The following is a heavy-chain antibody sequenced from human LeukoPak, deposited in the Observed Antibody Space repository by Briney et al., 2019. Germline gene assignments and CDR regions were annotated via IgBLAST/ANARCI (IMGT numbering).Heavy chain of an antibody. CDR1: GFTFSSYA. V-gene: IGHV3-30-3*01. CDR3: ARGATDYYDFWSGHPDAFDI. D-gene: IGHD3-3*01. Sequence: GGSLRLSCAASGFTFSSYAMHWVRQAPGKGLEWVAVISYDGSNKYYADSVKGRFTISRDNSKNTLYLQMNSLRAEDTAVYYCARGATDYYDFWSGHPDAFDIWGQGAVVTVSS. J-gene: IGHJ3*02. CDR2: ISYDGSNK.